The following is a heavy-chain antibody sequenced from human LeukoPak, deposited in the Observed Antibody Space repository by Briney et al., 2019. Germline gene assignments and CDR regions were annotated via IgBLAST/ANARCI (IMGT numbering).Heavy chain of an antibody. CDR2: INPSGGST. D-gene: IGHD6-13*01. V-gene: IGHV1-46*01. Sequence: ASVKVSCKASGYTFTSYYMHWVRQAPGQGLEWMGIINPSGGSTSYAQKFQGRVTMARNTSISTAYMELSSLRSEDTAVYYCARRAAALPGAFDIWGQGTMVTVSS. CDR1: GYTFTSYY. CDR3: ARRAAALPGAFDI. J-gene: IGHJ3*02.